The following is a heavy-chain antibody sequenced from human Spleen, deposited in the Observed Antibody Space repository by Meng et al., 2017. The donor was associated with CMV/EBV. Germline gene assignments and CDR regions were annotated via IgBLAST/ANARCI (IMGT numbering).Heavy chain of an antibody. CDR2: ISSGGYTK. CDR3: ARFLCCSSSGSPYAFDI. V-gene: IGHV3-11*01. D-gene: IGHD2-2*01. Sequence: GESLKISCAASRFSFSDSYMSWIRQAPGKGLEWVSYISSGGYTKHYADSVNGRFTISRDNAKNSLFLQMNSLRAEDTAVYYCARFLCCSSSGSPYAFDIRGQGTVVTVSS. CDR1: RFSFSDSY. J-gene: IGHJ3*02.